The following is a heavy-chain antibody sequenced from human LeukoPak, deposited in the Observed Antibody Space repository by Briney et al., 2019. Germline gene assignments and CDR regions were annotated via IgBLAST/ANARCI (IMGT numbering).Heavy chain of an antibody. Sequence: SGTLSLTCAVSGGSISSYYWSWIRQPPGKGLEWIGYIYYSGSTNYNPSLKSRVTISVDTSKNQFSLKLSSVTAADTAVYYCARLADVQLGGFDYWGQGTLVTVSS. CDR1: GGSISSYY. CDR2: IYYSGST. CDR3: ARLADVQLGGFDY. J-gene: IGHJ4*02. D-gene: IGHD2-2*01. V-gene: IGHV4-59*01.